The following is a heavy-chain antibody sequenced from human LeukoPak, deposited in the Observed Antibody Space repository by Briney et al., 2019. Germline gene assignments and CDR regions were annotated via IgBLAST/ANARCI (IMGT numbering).Heavy chain of an antibody. CDR1: GFTVSSNY. V-gene: IGHV3-74*01. J-gene: IGHJ5*02. CDR2: INSDGINT. D-gene: IGHD3-22*01. CDR3: ARDLGQYYDTSDNWFDP. Sequence: QTGGSLRLSCAASGFTVSSNYMSWVRQAPGKGLVWVSRINSDGINTSYADSVKGRFTISRDNAKNTLNLQMNSLRAEDTAVYYCARDLGQYYDTSDNWFDPWGQGTLVTVSS.